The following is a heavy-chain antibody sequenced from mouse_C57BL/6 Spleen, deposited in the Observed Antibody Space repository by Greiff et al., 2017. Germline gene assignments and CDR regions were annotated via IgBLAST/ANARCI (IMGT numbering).Heavy chain of an antibody. V-gene: IGHV1-72*01. J-gene: IGHJ2*01. CDR2: IDPNSGGT. Sequence: VQLQQPGAELVKPGASVKLSCKASGYTFTSYWMHWVKQRPGRGLEWIGRIDPNSGGTKYNEKFKSKATLTVDKPSSTAYMQLSSLASEDSAVYYWARLYGSSPKSFDYWGQGTTLTVSS. CDR1: GYTFTSYW. D-gene: IGHD1-1*01. CDR3: ARLYGSSPKSFDY.